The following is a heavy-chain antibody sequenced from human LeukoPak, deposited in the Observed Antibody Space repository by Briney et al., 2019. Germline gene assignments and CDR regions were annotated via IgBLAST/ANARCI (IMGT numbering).Heavy chain of an antibody. CDR1: GFTFSSYA. J-gene: IGHJ1*01. V-gene: IGHV3-23*01. CDR2: NSGSGGST. D-gene: IGHD1-26*01. Sequence: PGGSLGLFCAASGFTFSSYAMSWAREAWGKGLVWVSANSGSGGSTYYADSVKGRFTISRDNSENTLYLQMNRLRAEHTAVYYCAKDLSGSYTAEYIQHWGQGTLVTVPS. CDR3: AKDLSGSYTAEYIQH.